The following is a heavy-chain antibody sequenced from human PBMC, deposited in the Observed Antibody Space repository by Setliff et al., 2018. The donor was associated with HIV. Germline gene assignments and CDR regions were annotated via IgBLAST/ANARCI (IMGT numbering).Heavy chain of an antibody. V-gene: IGHV3-74*01. CDR3: ARARYMDV. CDR2: INSDGSST. D-gene: IGHD6-6*01. Sequence: GGSLRLSFVASGFTFSPYWMHWVRQAPGKGLVWVSLINSDGSSTRYADSVKGRFTISRDNDKNTLYLQMNSLRAEDTAVYYCARARYMDVWGKGTTVTVSS. CDR1: GFTFSPYW. J-gene: IGHJ6*03.